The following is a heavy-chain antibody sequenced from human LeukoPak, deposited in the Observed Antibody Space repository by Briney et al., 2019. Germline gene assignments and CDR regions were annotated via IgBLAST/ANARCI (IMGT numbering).Heavy chain of an antibody. Sequence: PGGSLRLSCAASGFTFSSYSMNWVRQAPGKGLEWVAVISYDGSNKYYADSVKGRFTISRDNSKNTLYLQMNSLRAEDTAVYYCARLYSGYAYYMDVWGKGTTVTISS. D-gene: IGHD5-12*01. CDR2: ISYDGSNK. J-gene: IGHJ6*03. CDR1: GFTFSSYS. CDR3: ARLYSGYAYYMDV. V-gene: IGHV3-30*03.